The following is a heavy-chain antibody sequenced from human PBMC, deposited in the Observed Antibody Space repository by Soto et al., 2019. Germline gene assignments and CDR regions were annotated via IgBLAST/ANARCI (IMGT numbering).Heavy chain of an antibody. CDR3: ARDLSNCTTTSCFPYWFFEL. CDR1: GFTFSKFG. J-gene: IGHJ2*01. D-gene: IGHD2-2*01. Sequence: QVRLEQSGPEVEKPGASVRVSCTATGFTFSKFGFNWVRQAPGQGLELMGWISAYNGNTNYAQKFWGRVTMNTDTSTSTVYMDLRGLRPDDTAVYFCARDLSNCTTTSCFPYWFFELWGPGSLVTVSS. CDR2: ISAYNGNT. V-gene: IGHV1-18*04.